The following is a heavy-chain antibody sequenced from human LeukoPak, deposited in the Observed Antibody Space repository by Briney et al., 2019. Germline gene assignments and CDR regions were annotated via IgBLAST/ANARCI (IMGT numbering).Heavy chain of an antibody. Sequence: GGSLRLSCAASGFTFSSYAMSWVRQAPGKGLEWVSAISGSGGSTYYADSVKGRFTISGDNSKNTLYLQMNSLRAEDTAVYYCAKLMYYYDSSGYYWAYFQHWGQGTLVTVSS. CDR2: ISGSGGST. CDR3: AKLMYYYDSSGYYWAYFQH. D-gene: IGHD3-22*01. J-gene: IGHJ1*01. CDR1: GFTFSSYA. V-gene: IGHV3-23*01.